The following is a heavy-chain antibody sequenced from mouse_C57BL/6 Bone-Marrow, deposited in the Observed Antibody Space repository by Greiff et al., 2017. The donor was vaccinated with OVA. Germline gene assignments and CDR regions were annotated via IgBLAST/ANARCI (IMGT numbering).Heavy chain of an antibody. CDR2: ILPSIGRT. Sequence: QVQLKESGSELRSPGSSVKLSCKDFDSEVFPIAYMSWVRQKPGHGFEWIGGILPSIGRTIYGEKFEDKATLDADTLSNTAYLELNSLTSEDSAIYYCARGPYLAWFAYWGQGTLVTVSA. J-gene: IGHJ3*01. V-gene: IGHV15-2*01. CDR1: DSEVFPIAY. D-gene: IGHD6-5*01. CDR3: ARGPYLAWFAY.